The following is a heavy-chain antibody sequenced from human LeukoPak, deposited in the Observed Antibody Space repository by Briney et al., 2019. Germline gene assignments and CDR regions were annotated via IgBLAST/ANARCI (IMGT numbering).Heavy chain of an antibody. V-gene: IGHV4-34*01. Sequence: PSETLSLTCAVYGGSFSGYYWSWIRQPPGKGLEWIGEINHSGSTNYNPSLKSRATISVDTPKNQFSLKLSSVTAADTAVYYCARRGYRFDYWGQGTLVTVSS. CDR3: ARRGYRFDY. J-gene: IGHJ4*02. D-gene: IGHD3-3*01. CDR1: GGSFSGYY. CDR2: INHSGST.